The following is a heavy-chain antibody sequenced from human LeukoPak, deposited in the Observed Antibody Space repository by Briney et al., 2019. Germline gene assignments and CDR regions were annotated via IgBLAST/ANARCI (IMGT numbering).Heavy chain of an antibody. V-gene: IGHV4-34*01. CDR2: INHSGST. Sequence: SETLSLTCAVYGGSFSGYYWSWIRQPPGKGLEWIGEINHSGSTNYNPSLKSRVTISVDTSENQFSLKLSSVTAADTAVYYCATESLNGVDYWGQGTLVTVSS. CDR1: GGSFSGYY. CDR3: ATESLNGVDY. J-gene: IGHJ4*02. D-gene: IGHD3-10*01.